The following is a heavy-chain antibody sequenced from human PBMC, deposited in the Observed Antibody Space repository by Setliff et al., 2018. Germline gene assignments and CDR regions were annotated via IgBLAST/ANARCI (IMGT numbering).Heavy chain of an antibody. D-gene: IGHD3-10*01. CDR3: ARHVGSRGRGYNYYYYYMDV. V-gene: IGHV4-59*08. CDR1: GGSISSYY. J-gene: IGHJ6*03. Sequence: LSLTCTVSGGSISSYYWSWIRQPPGKGLEWIGYIYYSGSTNYNPSLKSRATISVDTSKNQFSLKLSSVTAADTAVYYCARHVGSRGRGYNYYYYYMDVWGKGTTVTVSS. CDR2: IYYSGST.